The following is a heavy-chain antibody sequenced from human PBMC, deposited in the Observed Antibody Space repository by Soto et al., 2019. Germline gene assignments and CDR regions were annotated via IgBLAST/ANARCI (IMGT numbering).Heavy chain of an antibody. D-gene: IGHD2-2*03. CDR1: GGSLSSYY. Sequence: SETLSLTCTVSGGSLSSYYWGWIRQSPGKGLEWIGSIFYSGSFNHNPSLKSRATISLDASKNQFSLKLTSVTAADTAVYYCAKNGMDIVVVPAATPRFDPWGQGTLVTVSS. J-gene: IGHJ5*02. CDR3: AKNGMDIVVVPAATPRFDP. V-gene: IGHV4-59*03. CDR2: IFYSGSF.